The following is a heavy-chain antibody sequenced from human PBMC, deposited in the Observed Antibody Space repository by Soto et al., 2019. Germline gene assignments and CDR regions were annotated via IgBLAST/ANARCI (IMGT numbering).Heavy chain of an antibody. CDR1: GGTFSSSA. V-gene: IGHV1-69*01. D-gene: IGHD3-10*01. CDR2: IIPIFGTA. Sequence: QVQLVQSGAEVKKPGSSVKFSCKSSGGTFSSSAISWVRQAPGQWLEWMGGIIPIFGTANYAQKFQGRVTITEDESTSTAYMELSSLRSEDTAVYYCAREDYDGSGSYYWFDPWGQGTLVTVSS. CDR3: AREDYDGSGSYYWFDP. J-gene: IGHJ5*02.